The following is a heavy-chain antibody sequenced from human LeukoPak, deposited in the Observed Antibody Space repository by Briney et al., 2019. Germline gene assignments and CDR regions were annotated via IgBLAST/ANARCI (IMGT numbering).Heavy chain of an antibody. CDR1: GRSISSYY. D-gene: IGHD3-9*01. Sequence: SETLSLTCTVSGRSISSYYWSWIRQPPGKGLEWHGYIYYSGSTNYNPSLKSRVTISVDTSKNQFSLKLSPVTAADTAVYYCARLSLGYYDILTGYYPYYFDYWGEGTLVTVSS. V-gene: IGHV4-59*08. CDR2: IYYSGST. CDR3: ARLSLGYYDILTGYYPYYFDY. J-gene: IGHJ4*02.